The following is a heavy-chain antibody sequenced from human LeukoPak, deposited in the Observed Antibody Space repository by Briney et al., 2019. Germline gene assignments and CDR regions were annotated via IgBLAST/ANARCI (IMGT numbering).Heavy chain of an antibody. J-gene: IGHJ6*02. V-gene: IGHV1-2*02. CDR3: ARDGVVVPAEGMDV. CDR1: GYTFTGYY. CDR2: INPNSGGT. Sequence: GASLKVSCKASGYTFTGYYLHWLRQAPGQGLEWMGWINPNSGGTNYAQKFQGRVTMTRDTSISTAYMELSRLRSDDTAVYYCARDGVVVPAEGMDVWGQGTTVTVSS. D-gene: IGHD2-2*01.